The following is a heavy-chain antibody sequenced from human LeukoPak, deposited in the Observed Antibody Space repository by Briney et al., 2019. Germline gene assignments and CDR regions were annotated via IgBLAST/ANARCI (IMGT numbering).Heavy chain of an antibody. CDR1: GFTFSSYA. CDR2: ISYDGSNK. J-gene: IGHJ4*02. D-gene: IGHD6-13*01. Sequence: GRSLRLSCAASGFTFSSYAMHWVRQAPGKGLEWVAVISYDGSNKYYADSVKGRFTISRDNSKNTLYLQMNSLRAEDTAVYYCARDPFSSSSRGVFDYWGQGTLVTVSS. CDR3: ARDPFSSSSRGVFDY. V-gene: IGHV3-30-3*01.